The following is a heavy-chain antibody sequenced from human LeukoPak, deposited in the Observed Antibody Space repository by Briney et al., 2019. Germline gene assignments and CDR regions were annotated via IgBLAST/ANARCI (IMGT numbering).Heavy chain of an antibody. CDR3: ARDQIPYCSGGSCHFDY. CDR1: GGTFSSYA. Sequence: ASVKVSCKASGGTFSSYAISWVRQAPGQGLEWMGGIIPIFGTANYAQKFQGRVTITADESTSTAYMELSSLRSEDTAVYYCARDQIPYCSGGSCHFDYWGQGTLVTVSS. CDR2: IIPIFGTA. J-gene: IGHJ4*02. V-gene: IGHV1-69*13. D-gene: IGHD2-15*01.